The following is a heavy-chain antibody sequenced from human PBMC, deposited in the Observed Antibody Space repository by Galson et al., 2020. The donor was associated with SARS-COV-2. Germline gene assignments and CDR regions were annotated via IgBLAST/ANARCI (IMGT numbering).Heavy chain of an antibody. Sequence: GGSLRLSCAASGFTFSSYDMYWVRQAPGKGLEWVSYTSRSSSYIYYADSVKGRFTISRDNAKNSLYLQMNSLRADDTAVYYCARPNDVGSGGVYYGMDVWGQGTTVTVSS. CDR2: TSRSSSYI. V-gene: IGHV3-21*01. CDR3: ARPNDVGSGGVYYGMDV. CDR1: GFTFSSYD. D-gene: IGHD3-10*01. J-gene: IGHJ6*02.